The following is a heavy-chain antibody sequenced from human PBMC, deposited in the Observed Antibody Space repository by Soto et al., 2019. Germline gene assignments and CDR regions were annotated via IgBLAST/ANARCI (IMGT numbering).Heavy chain of an antibody. CDR2: ISWNSGSI. V-gene: IGHV3-9*01. D-gene: IGHD3-3*01. CDR3: AKDSTLRFLEWRQPHAFDI. CDR1: GFTFDDYA. Sequence: SLRLSCAASGFTFDDYAMHWVRQAPGKGLEWVSGISWNSGSIGYADSVKGRFTISRDNAKNSLYLQMNSLRAEDTALYYCAKDSTLRFLEWRQPHAFDIWGQGTMVTVSS. J-gene: IGHJ3*02.